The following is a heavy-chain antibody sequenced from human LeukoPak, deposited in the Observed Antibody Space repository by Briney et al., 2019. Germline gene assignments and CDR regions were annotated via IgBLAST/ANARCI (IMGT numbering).Heavy chain of an antibody. CDR2: FDPEDGET. CDR3: ATSEMAGTAVFDY. V-gene: IGHV1-24*01. CDR1: GFTFSSYG. Sequence: GGSLRLSCAASGFTFSSYGMHWVRQAPGKGLEWMGGFDPEDGETIYAQKFQGRVTMTEDTSTDTAYMELSSLRSEDTAVYYCATSEMAGTAVFDYWGQGTLVTVSS. D-gene: IGHD5-24*01. J-gene: IGHJ4*02.